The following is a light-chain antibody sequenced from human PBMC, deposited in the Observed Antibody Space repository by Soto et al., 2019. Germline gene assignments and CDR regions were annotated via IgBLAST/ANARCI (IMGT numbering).Light chain of an antibody. CDR1: QRISSNS. CDR2: DAS. J-gene: IGKJ4*01. V-gene: IGKV3D-20*02. CDR3: QQRGGAQLMGE. Sequence: EIVLTQSPGTLSLSPGERATLSCRASQRISSNSLAWYQQKPGQAPRLLIYDASNRATGIPDRFSGSGSGTNFTLTMRRLETEDIAVYYCQQRGGAQLMGEIGEGTKVDIK.